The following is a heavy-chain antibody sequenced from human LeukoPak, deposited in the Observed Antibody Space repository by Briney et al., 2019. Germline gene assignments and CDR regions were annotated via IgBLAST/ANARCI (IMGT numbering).Heavy chain of an antibody. CDR1: GGTFSSYA. V-gene: IGHV1-69*13. Sequence: SVKVSCKASGGTFSSYAISWVRQAPGQGLEWMGRIIPIFGTANYAQKFQGRVTITADESTSTAYMELSSLRSEDTAVYYCAKSITIFGVVRENWFDPWGQGTLVTVSS. J-gene: IGHJ5*02. CDR2: IIPIFGTA. D-gene: IGHD3-3*01. CDR3: AKSITIFGVVRENWFDP.